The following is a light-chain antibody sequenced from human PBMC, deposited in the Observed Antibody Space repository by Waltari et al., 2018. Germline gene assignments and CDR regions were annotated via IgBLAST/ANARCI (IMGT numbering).Light chain of an antibody. CDR3: CSYVGSFNYV. Sequence: QSPLTQPRSVSGSPGQSVTISCTGTSSDVGGYNYVSWYQQHPAKAPKLMIYDVTKRPSGVPDRFSGSKSGNTASLTISGLQAEDEADYYCCSYVGSFNYVFGTGTKVTVL. J-gene: IGLJ1*01. V-gene: IGLV2-11*01. CDR1: SSDVGGYNY. CDR2: DVT.